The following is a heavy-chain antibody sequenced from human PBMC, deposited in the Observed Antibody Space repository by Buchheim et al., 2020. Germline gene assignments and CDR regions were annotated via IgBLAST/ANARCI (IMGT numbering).Heavy chain of an antibody. Sequence: VQLVESGGGLVQPGGSLRLSCAASGFTFSDVWMHWVRQTPGKGLMWVSRINSDGSSTIYGESVKGRFTVSRDNAKTTLYLQMNSLRAEDTGVYYCARDPLLNGGTLDYWGQGT. CDR1: GFTFSDVW. V-gene: IGHV3-74*01. CDR2: INSDGSST. J-gene: IGHJ4*02. D-gene: IGHD1-1*01. CDR3: ARDPLLNGGTLDY.